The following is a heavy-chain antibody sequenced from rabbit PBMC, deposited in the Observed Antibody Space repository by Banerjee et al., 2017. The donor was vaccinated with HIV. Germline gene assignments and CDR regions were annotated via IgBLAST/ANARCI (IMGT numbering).Heavy chain of an antibody. Sequence: QEQLVESGGGLVTTGASLTLTCTASGFSFSSNYWICWVRQAPGKGLEWIACIYAGSAGSTYYASWAKGRFTISKTSSTTVTLQMTSLTAADTATYFCARDTASNDWLNLWGPGTLVTVS. CDR1: GFSFSSNYW. CDR2: IYAGSAGST. V-gene: IGHV1S45*01. D-gene: IGHD4-2*01. CDR3: ARDTASNDWLNL. J-gene: IGHJ5*01.